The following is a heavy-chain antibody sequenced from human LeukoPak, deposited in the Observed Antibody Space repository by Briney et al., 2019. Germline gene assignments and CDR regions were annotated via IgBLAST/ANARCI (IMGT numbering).Heavy chain of an antibody. CDR3: SGGGDTAKGGDS. V-gene: IGHV4-30-4*01. D-gene: IGHD5-18*01. CDR2: IHFGGDI. Sequence: SETLSLTCTVSGGSVNSGHHYWSWTRHHPGKGLEWVGFIHFGGDIYYNPSLAGRLTISVDTSKNQFSLRLTSVAAADTAIYFCSGGGDTAKGGDSWGQGALVTVSS. J-gene: IGHJ4*02. CDR1: GGSVNSGHHY.